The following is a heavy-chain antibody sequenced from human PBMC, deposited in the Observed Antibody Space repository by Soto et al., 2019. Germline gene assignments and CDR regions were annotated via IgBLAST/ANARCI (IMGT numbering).Heavy chain of an antibody. Sequence: GGSLRLSCAASGFTFSSYSMNWVRQAPGKGLEWVSSISSSSSYIYYADSVKGRFTISRDNAKNTLYLQMNSLRAEDTAVYYCANNYGDYGPHYGMDVWGQGTTVTVSS. V-gene: IGHV3-21*01. CDR2: ISSSSSYI. J-gene: IGHJ6*02. CDR1: GFTFSSYS. CDR3: ANNYGDYGPHYGMDV. D-gene: IGHD4-17*01.